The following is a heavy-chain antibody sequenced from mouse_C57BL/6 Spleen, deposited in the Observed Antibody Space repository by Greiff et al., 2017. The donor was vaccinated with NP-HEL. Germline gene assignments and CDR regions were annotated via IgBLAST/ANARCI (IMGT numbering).Heavy chain of an antibody. CDR3: ARHDGEAMDY. J-gene: IGHJ4*01. CDR2: ISSGGSYT. CDR1: GFTFSSYG. V-gene: IGHV5-6*01. Sequence: VQLKESGGDLVKPGGSLKLSCAASGFTFSSYGMSWVRQTPDKRLEWVATISSGGSYTYYPDSVKGRFTISRDNAKNTLYLQMSSLKSEDTAMYYCARHDGEAMDYWGQGTSVTVSS.